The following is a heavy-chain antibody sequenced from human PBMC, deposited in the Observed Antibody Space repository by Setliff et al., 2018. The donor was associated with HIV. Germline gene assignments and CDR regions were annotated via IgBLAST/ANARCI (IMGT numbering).Heavy chain of an antibody. CDR1: DYPISSSY. V-gene: IGHV4-4*07. Sequence: SETLSLTCYVTDYPISSSYWSWVRQPAGKGLEWIGRLYVSGDTNYNPSLKSRVTMSLDTSKKHFSLKLKSVTAADTAVYYCALTGHRLLRGYMDVWGKGTTVTVSS. D-gene: IGHD2-15*01. CDR3: ALTGHRLLRGYMDV. CDR2: LYVSGDT. J-gene: IGHJ6*03.